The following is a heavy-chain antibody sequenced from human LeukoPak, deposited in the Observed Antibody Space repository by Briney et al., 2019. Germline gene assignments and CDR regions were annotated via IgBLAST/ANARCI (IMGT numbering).Heavy chain of an antibody. D-gene: IGHD3-22*01. CDR2: VSAYNGNT. CDR1: GYTFTSCA. V-gene: IGHV1-18*01. Sequence: ASVKVSCKASGYTFTSCAISWVRQAPGQGLEWMGWVSAYNGNTNYAQKLQGRVTMTTDTSTSTAYMELRSLRSDDTAVYYCARADYYDSSGYYFLWGQGTLVTVSS. J-gene: IGHJ4*02. CDR3: ARADYYDSSGYYFL.